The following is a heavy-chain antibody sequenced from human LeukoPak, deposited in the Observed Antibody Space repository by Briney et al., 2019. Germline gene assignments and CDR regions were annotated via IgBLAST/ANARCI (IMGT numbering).Heavy chain of an antibody. CDR1: GYRFTSYW. CDR2: IYPGDSDT. V-gene: IGHV5-51*01. Sequence: GGSLKISCKGSGYRFTSYWIGWVRQLPGKGLEWMGIIYPGDSDTRYSPSFQGQVTISADKSISTAYLQWSSLKASDTAMYYCARHGVRGYTNGYFDYWGQGTLVTVSS. CDR3: ARHGVRGYTNGYFDY. J-gene: IGHJ4*02. D-gene: IGHD5-18*01.